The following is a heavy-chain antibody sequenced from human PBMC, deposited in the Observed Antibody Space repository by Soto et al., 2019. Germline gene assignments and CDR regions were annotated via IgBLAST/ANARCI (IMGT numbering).Heavy chain of an antibody. D-gene: IGHD3-3*01. J-gene: IGHJ6*02. CDR2: ISYDGSNK. Sequence: PRLSCAASGFTFISYGMHWVRQAPGKGLEWVAVISYDGSNKYYADSVKGRFTISRDNSENTLYLQMNSLRAEDTAVYYCAKGESEYDLLGGMDVWGQGTTVNVSS. CDR3: AKGESEYDLLGGMDV. V-gene: IGHV3-30*18. CDR1: GFTFISYG.